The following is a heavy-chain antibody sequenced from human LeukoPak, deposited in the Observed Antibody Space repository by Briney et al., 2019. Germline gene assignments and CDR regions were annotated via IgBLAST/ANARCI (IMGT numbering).Heavy chain of an antibody. J-gene: IGHJ6*02. V-gene: IGHV4-59*01. CDR3: ARGDYGSGSYDV. CDR2: IYYSGST. Sequence: SETLSLTCTVSGGSISSYYWSWIRKPPGKGLEWIGYIYYSGSTNYNPSLKSRVTISVDTSKNQFSLKLSSVTAADTAVYYCARGDYGSGSYDVWGQGTTVTVSS. CDR1: GGSISSYY. D-gene: IGHD3-10*01.